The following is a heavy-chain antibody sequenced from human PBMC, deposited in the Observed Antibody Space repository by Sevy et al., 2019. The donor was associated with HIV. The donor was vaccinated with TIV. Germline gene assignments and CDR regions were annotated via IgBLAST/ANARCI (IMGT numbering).Heavy chain of an antibody. Sequence: ASVKVSCKASGYTFTNFAFSWVRQAPGQGLEWMGWISAYNGNTNYVQKLQGRVTMTTDTSTSTAYMELRSLRSDDTAVYYCAMINLDGMDVWGQGTTVTVSS. J-gene: IGHJ6*02. V-gene: IGHV1-18*01. D-gene: IGHD3-22*01. CDR2: ISAYNGNT. CDR1: GYTFTNFA. CDR3: AMINLDGMDV.